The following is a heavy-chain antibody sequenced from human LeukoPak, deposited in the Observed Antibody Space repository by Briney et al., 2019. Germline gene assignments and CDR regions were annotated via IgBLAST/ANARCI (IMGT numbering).Heavy chain of an antibody. Sequence: GGSLRLSCAASGFTFSSYSMNWVRQAPGKGLEWVSGINWNGGSTGYADSVKGRFTISRDNAKNSLYLQMNSLRAEDTAVYYCARGLRGAYLDYWGQGTLVTVSS. CDR1: GFTFSSYS. CDR3: ARGLRGAYLDY. D-gene: IGHD3-10*01. V-gene: IGHV3-20*04. CDR2: INWNGGST. J-gene: IGHJ4*02.